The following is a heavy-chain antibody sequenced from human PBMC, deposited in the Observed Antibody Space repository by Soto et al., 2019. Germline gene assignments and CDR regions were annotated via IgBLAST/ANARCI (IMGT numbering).Heavy chain of an antibody. V-gene: IGHV3-23*01. J-gene: IGHJ4*02. D-gene: IGHD3-10*01. Sequence: HPGGSLRLSCAASGFTFSSYAMSWVRQAPGKGLELVSAISGSGGSTYYADSVKGRFTISRDNSKNTLYLQMNSLRAEDTAVYYCAKDFRKRKDYYGSGGPFDYWGQGTLVTVSS. CDR3: AKDFRKRKDYYGSGGPFDY. CDR2: ISGSGGST. CDR1: GFTFSSYA.